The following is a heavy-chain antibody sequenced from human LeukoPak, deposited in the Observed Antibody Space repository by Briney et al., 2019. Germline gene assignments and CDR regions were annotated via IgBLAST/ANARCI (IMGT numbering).Heavy chain of an antibody. D-gene: IGHD3-3*01. CDR3: ARELAHYDFWSGYYTKGWFDP. J-gene: IGHJ5*02. CDR1: GGSISSYY. V-gene: IGHV4-59*01. Sequence: KPSETLSLTCTVSGGSISSYYWSWVRQPPGKGLEWVGYIYYSGSTNYNPSLKSGVTISVDTSKNQFSLKLSSVTAADTAVYYCARELAHYDFWSGYYTKGWFDPWGQGTLVTVSS. CDR2: IYYSGST.